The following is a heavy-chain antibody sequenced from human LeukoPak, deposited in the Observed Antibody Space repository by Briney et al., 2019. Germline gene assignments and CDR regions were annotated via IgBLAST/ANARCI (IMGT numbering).Heavy chain of an antibody. J-gene: IGHJ4*02. D-gene: IGHD3-3*01. CDR1: GFTFDDYA. CDR2: ISWNSGSI. V-gene: IGHV3-9*03. Sequence: GRSLRLSCAASGFTFDDYAMHWVRQAPGKGLEWVSGISWNSGSIGYADSVKGRFTISRDNAKNSLYLQMNSLRAEDMALYYYAKSPYYDFWSGYSGPFDYWGQGTLVTVSS. CDR3: AKSPYYDFWSGYSGPFDY.